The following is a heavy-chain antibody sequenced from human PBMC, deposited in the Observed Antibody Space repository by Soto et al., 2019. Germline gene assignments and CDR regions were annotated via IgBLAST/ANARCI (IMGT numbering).Heavy chain of an antibody. CDR1: GGSFSGYY. Sequence: SETLSLTCAVYGGSFSGYYWSWIRQPPGKGLVWIGEINHSGSTNYNPSLMSRVTISVDTSKIQFSLKLSSVTAADTAVYYCARGIGIWGSYRGPTNAFDIWGQGTMVTVSS. J-gene: IGHJ3*02. CDR2: INHSGST. V-gene: IGHV4-34*01. CDR3: ARGIGIWGSYRGPTNAFDI. D-gene: IGHD3-16*02.